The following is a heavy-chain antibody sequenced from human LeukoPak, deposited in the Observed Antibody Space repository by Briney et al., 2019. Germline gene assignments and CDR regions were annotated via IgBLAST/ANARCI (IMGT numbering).Heavy chain of an antibody. J-gene: IGHJ4*02. D-gene: IGHD3-10*01. CDR1: GFTVGDYA. Sequence: GGSLRLSCTASGFTVGDYAMSWFRQAPGKGLEWVGFIRSKAYGGTTEYAASVKGRFTISRDDSRSIAYLQMNSLKTEDTAVYYCTRGDWEFDYWGQGTLVTVSS. CDR2: IRSKAYGGTT. CDR3: TRGDWEFDY. V-gene: IGHV3-49*03.